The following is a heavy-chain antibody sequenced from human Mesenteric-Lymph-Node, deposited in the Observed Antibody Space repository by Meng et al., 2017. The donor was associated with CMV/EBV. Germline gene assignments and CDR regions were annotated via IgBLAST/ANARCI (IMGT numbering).Heavy chain of an antibody. V-gene: IGHV4-59*01. Sequence: GSLRLSCTVSGGSISSYYWSWIRQPPEKGLEWIGYIYYSGTTNYNPSLKSRVTISVDTSKNQFSLKLSSVTAADTAVYYCARDGPYAGDAFDIWGQGTMVTVSS. CDR3: ARDGPYAGDAFDI. CDR1: GGSISSYY. CDR2: IYYSGTT. J-gene: IGHJ3*02. D-gene: IGHD3-16*01.